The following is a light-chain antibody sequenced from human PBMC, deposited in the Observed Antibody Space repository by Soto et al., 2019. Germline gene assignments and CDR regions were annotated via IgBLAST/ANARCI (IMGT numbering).Light chain of an antibody. CDR2: DTS. Sequence: EIVLTQSPATLSLSPGERATISCRASPSVSSSLAWYQQKPGQAHRLLIYDTSNRATGIPARFSGSGSGTDFTLTISSLEPEDFAVYYCQQRSNWPPWTFGQGTKVEIK. J-gene: IGKJ1*01. CDR1: PSVSSS. V-gene: IGKV3-11*01. CDR3: QQRSNWPPWT.